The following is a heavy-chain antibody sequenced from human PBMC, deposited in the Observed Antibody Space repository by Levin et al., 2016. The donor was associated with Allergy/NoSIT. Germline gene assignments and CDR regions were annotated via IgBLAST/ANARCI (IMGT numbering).Heavy chain of an antibody. CDR3: ARGSTTGIAPRGLDY. CDR2: INTDGSST. J-gene: IGHJ4*01. CDR1: GFTFSSYW. V-gene: IGHV3-74*01. Sequence: GESLKISCAASGFTFSSYWMHWVRQAPGKGLVWVSHINTDGSSTTYADSVKGRFTISRDNAKNTLYLQMNILRAEDTAVYYCARGSTTGIAPRGLDYWGHGTLVTVSS. D-gene: IGHD6-6*01.